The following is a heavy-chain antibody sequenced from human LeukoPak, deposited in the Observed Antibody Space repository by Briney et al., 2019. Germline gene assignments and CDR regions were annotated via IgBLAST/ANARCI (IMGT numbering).Heavy chain of an antibody. CDR2: INSDGSWT. J-gene: IGHJ6*02. CDR1: GNYW. D-gene: IGHD3-10*01. Sequence: PGGSLRLSCAASGNYWMHWVRQAPGKGLVWVSHINSDGSWTSYADSVKGRFTISKDNAKNTVYLQMNNLRAGDTAVYYCVREYYYYGMDVWGQGTTVTVSS. V-gene: IGHV3-74*01. CDR3: VREYYYYGMDV.